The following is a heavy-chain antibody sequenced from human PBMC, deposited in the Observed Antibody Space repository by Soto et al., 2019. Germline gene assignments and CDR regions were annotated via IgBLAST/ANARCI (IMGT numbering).Heavy chain of an antibody. V-gene: IGHV3-15*01. CDR2: IKSKTDGGTT. CDR1: GFTFSNAW. Sequence: GGSLRLSCSASGFTFSNAWMSWVRQSPWKGLEWVGRIKSKTDGGTTDYAAPVKGRFTISRDDSKNTLYMQMNSLKTEDTAVYDCTTDFLNKAIQSYYHYGSDLWGQRTTVTVS. J-gene: IGHJ6*02. D-gene: IGHD5-18*01. CDR3: TTDFLNKAIQSYYHYGSDL.